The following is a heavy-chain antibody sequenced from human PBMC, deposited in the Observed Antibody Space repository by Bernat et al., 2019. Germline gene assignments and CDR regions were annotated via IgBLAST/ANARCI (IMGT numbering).Heavy chain of an antibody. CDR3: ASSIVVVPAAIKVDGYFDL. V-gene: IGHV4-39*01. Sequence: QLQLQESGPGLVNPSETLSLTCTVSGGSISSSSYYWGWIRQPPGKGLEWIGSIYYSGSTYYNPSLKSRVTISVDTSKNQFSLKLSSVTAADTAVYYCASSIVVVPAAIKVDGYFDLWGRGTLVTVSS. CDR2: IYYSGST. J-gene: IGHJ2*01. D-gene: IGHD2-2*02. CDR1: GGSISSSSYY.